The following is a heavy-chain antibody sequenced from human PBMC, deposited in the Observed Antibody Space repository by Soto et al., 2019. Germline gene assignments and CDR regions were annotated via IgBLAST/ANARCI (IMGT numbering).Heavy chain of an antibody. J-gene: IGHJ4*02. Sequence: SETLSLTCAVSGGSFSGYYWSWIRQPPGKGLEWIGEINHSGSTNYNPSLKSRVTISVDTSKNQFSLKLSSVTAADTAVYYCARYYYDSSGYEIDYWGQGTLVTVSS. D-gene: IGHD3-22*01. CDR1: GGSFSGYY. CDR2: INHSGST. V-gene: IGHV4-34*01. CDR3: ARYYYDSSGYEIDY.